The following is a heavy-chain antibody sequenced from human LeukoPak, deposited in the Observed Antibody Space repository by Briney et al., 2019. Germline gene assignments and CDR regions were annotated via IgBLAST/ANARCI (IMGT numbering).Heavy chain of an antibody. CDR3: ARVRKDTFLPSFFDY. Sequence: PGGSLRLSCAASGFSFSDYYLTWIRQAPGKGLEGVSYISSRDSTVYYASSMRFRITISRDNAKNSLYLQMNSLRAEDTAIYYCARVRKDTFLPSFFDYWGQGTLVTVSS. V-gene: IGHV3-11*04. CDR2: ISSRDSTV. CDR1: GFSFSDYY. D-gene: IGHD3-16*01. J-gene: IGHJ4*02.